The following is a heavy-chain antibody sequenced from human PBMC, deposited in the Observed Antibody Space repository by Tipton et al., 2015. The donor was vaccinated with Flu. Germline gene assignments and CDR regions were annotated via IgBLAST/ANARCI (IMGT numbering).Heavy chain of an antibody. J-gene: IGHJ4*02. CDR2: ISSSTTYM. Sequence: SLRLSCAASGFAFSSYSMGWVRQAPGKGLEWVSSISSSTTYMSYADSVRGRFTISRDDAENSLYLQMNSLRAEDTAVYYCARDRFKDYWGQGTLVTVSS. V-gene: IGHV3-21*01. D-gene: IGHD3-3*01. CDR1: GFAFSSYS. CDR3: ARDRFKDY.